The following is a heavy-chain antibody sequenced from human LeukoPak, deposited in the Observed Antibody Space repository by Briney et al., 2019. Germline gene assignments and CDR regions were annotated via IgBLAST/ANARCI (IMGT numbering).Heavy chain of an antibody. CDR3: ARAGRNYYYGSGSHDAFDI. CDR2: IIPILGIA. Sequence: ASVKVSCKASGGTFSSYAISWVRQAPGQGLEWMGRIIPILGIANYAQKFQGRVTITADKSTSTAYMELSSLRSEDTAVYYCARAGRNYYYGSGSHDAFDIWGQGTMVTVSS. J-gene: IGHJ3*02. CDR1: GGTFSSYA. V-gene: IGHV1-69*04. D-gene: IGHD3-10*01.